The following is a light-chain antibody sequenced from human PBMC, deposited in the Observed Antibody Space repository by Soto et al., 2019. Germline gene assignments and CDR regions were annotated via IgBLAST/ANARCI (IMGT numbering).Light chain of an antibody. CDR3: SSYTSSSTLLYV. J-gene: IGLJ1*01. CDR1: SSDVVGYNY. Sequence: QSVLTQPASVSGSPGQSIAISCTRTSSDVVGYNYVSWYQQHPGKTPKLMICDVSNRPSGVSNRFSGSKSGNTASLTISGLQAEDEAEYYCSSYTSSSTLLYVFGTGTKVTVL. V-gene: IGLV2-14*03. CDR2: DVS.